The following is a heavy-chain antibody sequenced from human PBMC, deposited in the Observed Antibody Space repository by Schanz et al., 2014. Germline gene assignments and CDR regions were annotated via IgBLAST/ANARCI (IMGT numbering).Heavy chain of an antibody. D-gene: IGHD3-9*01. Sequence: EVQLVESGGGLVQPGGSLRLSCASSGFSFTTYAMSWVRQAPGKGLEWVSSISSGGGGTHYADSVRGRFTISSDSSKNTLYLQMSSLRADDTAVYYCAKAADWPVTRFDPWGQGTLVAVSS. V-gene: IGHV3-23*04. J-gene: IGHJ5*02. CDR2: ISSGGGGT. CDR3: AKAADWPVTRFDP. CDR1: GFSFTTYA.